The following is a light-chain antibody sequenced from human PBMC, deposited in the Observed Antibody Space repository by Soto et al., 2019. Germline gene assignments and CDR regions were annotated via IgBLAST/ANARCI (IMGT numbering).Light chain of an antibody. CDR2: DNN. CDR3: GLWDYSLSASYV. Sequence: QSVLTQPPSVSAAPGQKVTISCSGSSSNIGNDYVSWYQQLPGTAPKLLIYDNNKRPSGIPDRFSGSKSGTSATLGITGLQTGEEADYYCGLWDYSLSASYVFGTGTKVTVL. V-gene: IGLV1-51*01. J-gene: IGLJ1*01. CDR1: SSNIGNDY.